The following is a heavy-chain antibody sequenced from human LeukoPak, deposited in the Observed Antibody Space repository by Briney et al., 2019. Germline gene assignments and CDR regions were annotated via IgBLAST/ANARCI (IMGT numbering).Heavy chain of an antibody. V-gene: IGHV3-64D*06. CDR1: GFTFSSYA. CDR3: VKGFFLHCSGGSCYHDY. D-gene: IGHD2-15*01. CDR2: ISSNGGST. Sequence: GGSLRLSCSASGFTFSSYATHWVRQAPGKGLEYVSAISSNGGSTYYADSVKGRFTISRDNSKNTLYLQMSSLRAEDTAVYYCVKGFFLHCSGGSCYHDYWGQGTLVTVSS. J-gene: IGHJ4*02.